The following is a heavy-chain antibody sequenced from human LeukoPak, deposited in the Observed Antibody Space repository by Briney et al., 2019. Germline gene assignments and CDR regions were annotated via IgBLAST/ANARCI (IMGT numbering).Heavy chain of an antibody. Sequence: SVKVSCKASGGTFSSYAISWVRQAPGQGLEWMGGIIPIFGTAIYAQKFQGRVTITTDESTSTAYMELSSLRSEDTAVYYCARDLGYCSSTSCYKLHAFDIWGQGTMVTVSS. CDR1: GGTFSSYA. CDR2: IIPIFGTA. J-gene: IGHJ3*02. D-gene: IGHD2-2*02. CDR3: ARDLGYCSSTSCYKLHAFDI. V-gene: IGHV1-69*05.